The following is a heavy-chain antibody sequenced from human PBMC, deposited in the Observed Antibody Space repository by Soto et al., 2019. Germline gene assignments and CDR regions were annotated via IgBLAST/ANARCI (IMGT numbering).Heavy chain of an antibody. D-gene: IGHD3-3*01. Sequence: PGGSLXLSCAASGFXFSSYAMSWVRQAPGKGLEWVSAISGSGGSTYYADSVKGRFTISRDNSKNTLYLQMNSLRAEDTAVYYCAKERVTGFLEWLLEDGMDVWGQGTTVTVSS. CDR1: GFXFSSYA. CDR3: AKERVTGFLEWLLEDGMDV. J-gene: IGHJ6*02. V-gene: IGHV3-23*01. CDR2: ISGSGGST.